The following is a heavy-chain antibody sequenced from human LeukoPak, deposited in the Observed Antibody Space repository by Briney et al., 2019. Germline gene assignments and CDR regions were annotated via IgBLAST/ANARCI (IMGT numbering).Heavy chain of an antibody. D-gene: IGHD1-14*01. J-gene: IGHJ4*02. V-gene: IGHV3-7*03. Sequence: GGSLRLSCAASGFSFSSYWMTWVRQAPGRGLEFVANIRGDGNEKYYMDSMKGRLTISRDNAKNSLFLQMSGLRAEDTAVYYCMTELLGYRGQGTLVTVSS. CDR3: MTELLGY. CDR1: GFSFSSYW. CDR2: IRGDGNEK.